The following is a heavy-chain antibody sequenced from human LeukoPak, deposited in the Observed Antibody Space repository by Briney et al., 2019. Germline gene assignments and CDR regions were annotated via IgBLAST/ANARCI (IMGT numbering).Heavy chain of an antibody. Sequence: GGSLRLSCAASGFTFSSYWMHWVRQAPGKGLVWVSRINSDGSSTSYADSVKGRFTISRDNAKNTLYLQMNSLRAEDTAVYYCARFSAAGSLFYYYYYYMDVWGKGTTVTISS. V-gene: IGHV3-74*01. J-gene: IGHJ6*03. CDR2: INSDGSST. CDR3: ARFSAAGSLFYYYYYYMDV. D-gene: IGHD6-13*01. CDR1: GFTFSSYW.